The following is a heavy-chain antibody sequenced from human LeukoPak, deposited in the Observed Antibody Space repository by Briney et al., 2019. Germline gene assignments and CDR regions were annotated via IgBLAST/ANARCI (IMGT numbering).Heavy chain of an antibody. CDR1: GGSISSYY. CDR2: IYYSGST. Sequence: PSETLSLTCTVSGGSISSYYWSWIRQPPGQGLEWIGYIYYSGSTNFNPSLKSRVTISVDTSKNQFSLKLSSVTAADTAVYYCARGGLEYQLLSYFDYWGQGTLVTVSS. J-gene: IGHJ4*02. D-gene: IGHD2-2*01. CDR3: ARGGLEYQLLSYFDY. V-gene: IGHV4-59*01.